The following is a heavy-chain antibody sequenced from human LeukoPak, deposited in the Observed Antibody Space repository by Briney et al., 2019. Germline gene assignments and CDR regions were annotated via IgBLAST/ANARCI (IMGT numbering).Heavy chain of an antibody. V-gene: IGHV4-39*02. D-gene: IGHD3-22*01. CDR1: GGFISSSSYY. CDR2: IYYTGST. Sequence: PSETLSLTCTIFGGFISSSSYYWGWIRQPPGKGLEWIGDIYYTGSTYYNASLKSRVSISIDTSNNHFSLKLSSVTAADTALYYCARRRYYDSTGYLDWGQGTLVTVSS. J-gene: IGHJ1*01. CDR3: ARRRYYDSTGYLD.